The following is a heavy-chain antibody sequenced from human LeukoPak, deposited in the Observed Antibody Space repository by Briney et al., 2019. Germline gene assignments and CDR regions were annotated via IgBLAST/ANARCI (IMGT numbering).Heavy chain of an antibody. D-gene: IGHD6-19*01. CDR3: AREGRVAVARRYAFDI. CDR2: IYHSGST. J-gene: IGHJ3*02. Sequence: SETLSLTCAVSGYSTSSGYYWGWIRQPPGKGLEWIGSIYHSGSTYYNPSLKSRVTISVDTSKNQFPLKLSSVTAADTAVYYCAREGRVAVARRYAFDIWGQGTMVTVSS. CDR1: GYSTSSGYY. V-gene: IGHV4-38-2*02.